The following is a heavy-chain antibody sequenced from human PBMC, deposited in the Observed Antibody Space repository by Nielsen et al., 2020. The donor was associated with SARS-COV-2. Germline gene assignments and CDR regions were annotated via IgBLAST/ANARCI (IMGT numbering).Heavy chain of an antibody. CDR1: GFTFSSYG. V-gene: IGHV3-33*03. CDR3: AKGAYGSGSYYFDY. D-gene: IGHD3-10*01. J-gene: IGHJ4*02. CDR2: IWYDGSNE. Sequence: GESLKISCAASGFTFSSYGMDWVRQAPGKGLEWVAVIWYDGSNEYYADSVKGRFTISRDNAKNSLYLQMNSLRAEDTALYYCAKGAYGSGSYYFDYWGQGTLVTVSS.